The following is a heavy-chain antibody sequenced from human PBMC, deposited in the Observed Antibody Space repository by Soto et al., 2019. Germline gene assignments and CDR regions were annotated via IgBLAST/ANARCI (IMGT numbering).Heavy chain of an antibody. D-gene: IGHD7-27*01. CDR3: ATGTGAVYYYYGMDV. CDR1: GGSISRYY. CDR2: IYTSGST. Sequence: QVQLQESGPGLVKPSETLSLTCTDSGGSISRYYWSWIRQPAGKGLEWIGRIYTSGSTNYNPSLKSRVTMSVDTPKNQFSLKLSSVTAADTAVYYCATGTGAVYYYYGMDVWGQGTTVTVSS. J-gene: IGHJ6*02. V-gene: IGHV4-4*07.